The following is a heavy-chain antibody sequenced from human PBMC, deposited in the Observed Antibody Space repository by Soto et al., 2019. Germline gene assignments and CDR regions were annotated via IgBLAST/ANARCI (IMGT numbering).Heavy chain of an antibody. V-gene: IGHV3-23*01. D-gene: IGHD4-4*01. J-gene: IGHJ4*02. Sequence: GGSLRLSCAASGFTFSNYAMTWVRQAPGKGLEWVSAIRSSSGTTYYADSVKGRFTISRDNSKNTLCLQMNSLRAEDTAVYYCAKRSSALTTRSIDYWGQGTLVTVSS. CDR1: GFTFSNYA. CDR3: AKRSSALTTRSIDY. CDR2: IRSSSGTT.